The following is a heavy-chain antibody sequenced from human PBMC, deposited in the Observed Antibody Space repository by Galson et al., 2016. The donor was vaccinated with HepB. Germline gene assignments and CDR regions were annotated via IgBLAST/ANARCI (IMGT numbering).Heavy chain of an antibody. CDR3: ARYGDYVGVYS. J-gene: IGHJ4*02. Sequence: SLRLSCAASGFTFTNHWMSWVRQAPGKGLEWVANMKPDGSEKYFADSGRGRFTISRDNAKNSLYLQMNSLRAEDTALYYCARYGDYVGVYSWGQGTLVTVSS. D-gene: IGHD4-17*01. CDR1: GFTFTNHW. V-gene: IGHV3-7*03. CDR2: MKPDGSEK.